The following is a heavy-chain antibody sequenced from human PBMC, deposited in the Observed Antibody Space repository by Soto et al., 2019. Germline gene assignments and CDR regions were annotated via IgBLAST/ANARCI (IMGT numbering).Heavy chain of an antibody. CDR1: GGTFSSYA. V-gene: IGHV1-69*06. CDR3: ARDLGGSYAGAFDI. CDR2: IIPIFGTA. D-gene: IGHD1-26*01. Sequence: GASVKVPCKASGGTFSSYAISLVRQAPGQGLEWMGGIIPIFGTANYAQKFQGRVTITADKSTSTAYMELSSLRSEDTAVYYCARDLGGSYAGAFDIWGQGTMVTVSS. J-gene: IGHJ3*02.